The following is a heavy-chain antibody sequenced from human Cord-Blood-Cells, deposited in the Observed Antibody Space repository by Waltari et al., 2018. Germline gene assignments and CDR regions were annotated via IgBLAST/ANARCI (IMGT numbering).Heavy chain of an antibody. CDR2: IYYSGGT. V-gene: IGHV4-39*01. CDR1: GGSISISISY. Sequence: QLQLQESGPGLLKPSETMSLTCTVSGGSISISISYWGLIRQPPGTGVEWIGSIYYSGGTYDNPSLKSRVTISVDTSKNQFSLKLSSVTAADTAVYYCARQLDWWAFDIWGQGTMVTVSS. D-gene: IGHD2-8*02. CDR3: ARQLDWWAFDI. J-gene: IGHJ3*02.